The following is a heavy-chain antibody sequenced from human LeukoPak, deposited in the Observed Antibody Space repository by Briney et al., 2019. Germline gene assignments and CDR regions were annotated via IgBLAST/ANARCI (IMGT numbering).Heavy chain of an antibody. CDR3: ARGDIVVVVAATREQPLFDC. Sequence: SETLSLTCTVSGGSISSYYWSWIRQPPGKGLEWIGYIYYSGSTDYNPSLKSRVTISVDTSKNQFSLKLSSVTAADTAVYYCARGDIVVVVAATREQPLFDCWGQGTLVTVSS. J-gene: IGHJ4*02. CDR2: IYYSGST. CDR1: GGSISSYY. V-gene: IGHV4-59*01. D-gene: IGHD2-15*01.